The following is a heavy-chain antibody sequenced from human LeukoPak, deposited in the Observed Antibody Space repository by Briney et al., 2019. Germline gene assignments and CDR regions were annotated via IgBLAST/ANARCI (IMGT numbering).Heavy chain of an antibody. CDR2: ISSSGTTI. D-gene: IGHD5-12*01. CDR3: ARDPLGYSGYNYDDY. J-gene: IGHJ4*02. Sequence: GGSLGLSCAASGFIFSDYYMSWIRQAPGKGLEWVSYISSSGTTIYYAGSVRGRLTISRDNAKNSLYLQMNSLRAEDTAVYYCARDPLGYSGYNYDDYWGQGTLVTVSS. CDR1: GFIFSDYY. V-gene: IGHV3-11*01.